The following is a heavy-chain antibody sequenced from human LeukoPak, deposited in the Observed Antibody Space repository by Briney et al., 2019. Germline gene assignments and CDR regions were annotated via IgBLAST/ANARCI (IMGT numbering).Heavy chain of an antibody. V-gene: IGHV3-21*04. CDR1: GFTFSSYS. CDR2: ISSSSSYI. Sequence: GGSLRLSCAASGFTFSSYSMNWVRQAPGKGLEWVSSISSSSSYIYYADSVKGRFTISRDNAKNSLYLQMNSLRAEDTALYYCARSRNYYYYYYMDVWGQGTLVTVSS. J-gene: IGHJ6*03. CDR3: ARSRNYYYYYYMDV. D-gene: IGHD1-14*01.